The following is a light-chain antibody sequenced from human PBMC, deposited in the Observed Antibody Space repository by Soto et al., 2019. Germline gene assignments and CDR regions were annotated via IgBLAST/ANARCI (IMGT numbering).Light chain of an antibody. J-gene: IGKJ2*01. CDR1: QSIRRY. CDR2: DAS. Sequence: EIVLTQSPATLSLSPGERATLSCRASQSIRRYLAWFQQKPGQAPRLLIYDASNRATDIPDRFSGGGSGTDFTLTISGLEPEDSAIYYCQERGNWPPYTFGQGTKLEIK. V-gene: IGKV3-11*01. CDR3: QERGNWPPYT.